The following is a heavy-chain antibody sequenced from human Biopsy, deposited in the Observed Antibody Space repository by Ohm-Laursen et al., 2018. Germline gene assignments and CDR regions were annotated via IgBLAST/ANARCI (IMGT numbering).Heavy chain of an antibody. V-gene: IGHV4-59*07. J-gene: IGHJ2*01. CDR3: ARTPGKAVAGRFLDL. Sequence: SDTLSLTCTVSRDSISNYYWTWIRQSPGKGLEWIGYIYYNGNTNYNPSLKSRISMSMDTSNNQFSLTLTSVTAADTAVYYCARTPGKAVAGRFLDLWGRGTLVTVSS. CDR2: IYYNGNT. D-gene: IGHD6-19*01. CDR1: RDSISNYY.